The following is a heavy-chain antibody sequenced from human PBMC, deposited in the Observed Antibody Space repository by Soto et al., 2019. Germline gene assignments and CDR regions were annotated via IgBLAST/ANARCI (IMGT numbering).Heavy chain of an antibody. CDR2: ISGSGGST. D-gene: IGHD6-19*01. CDR3: AKSIGSYSSGWSARNLYFDY. CDR1: GFTFSSYA. Sequence: EVQLLESGGGLVQPGGSLRLSCAASGFTFSSYAMSWVRQAPGKGLEWVSAISGSGGSTYYADSVKGRFTISRDNSKNTLYLQMNSLRAEDTAVYYCAKSIGSYSSGWSARNLYFDYWGQGTLVTVSS. V-gene: IGHV3-23*01. J-gene: IGHJ4*02.